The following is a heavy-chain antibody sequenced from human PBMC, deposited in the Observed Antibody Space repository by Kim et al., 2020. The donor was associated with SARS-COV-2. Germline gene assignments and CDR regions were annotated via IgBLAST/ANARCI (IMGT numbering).Heavy chain of an antibody. Sequence: SVKVSCKASGGTFSNSAITWVRQAPGQGLEYMGMIIPMIDVTHYAQKFQGRVTITADKSTSSAYMELSSLRSDDTAVYYCARVSSLVDGPREFGYWGKGTLVTVSS. CDR3: ARVSSLVDGPREFGY. J-gene: IGHJ4*02. D-gene: IGHD6-19*01. V-gene: IGHV1-69*04. CDR1: GGTFSNSA. CDR2: IIPMIDVT.